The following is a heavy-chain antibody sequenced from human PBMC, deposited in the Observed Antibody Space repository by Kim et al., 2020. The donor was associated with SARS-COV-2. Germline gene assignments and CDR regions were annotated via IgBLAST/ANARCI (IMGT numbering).Heavy chain of an antibody. V-gene: IGHV4-30-2*05. J-gene: IGHJ6*03. D-gene: IGHD4-17*01. CDR3: ARVDYGDYVHYYYYMDV. Sequence: LKNRVTISVDTSTNQFSLRLSSVTAADTAVYYCARVDYGDYVHYYYYMDVWGKGTTVTVSS.